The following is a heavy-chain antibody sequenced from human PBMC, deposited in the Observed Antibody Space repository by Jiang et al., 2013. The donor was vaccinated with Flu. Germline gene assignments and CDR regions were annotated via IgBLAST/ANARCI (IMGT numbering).Heavy chain of an antibody. D-gene: IGHD1-26*01. J-gene: IGHJ4*02. V-gene: IGHV3-33*01. CDR2: IWYEGSNK. CDR3: ARPWAGATGFDY. Sequence: QLVESGGGVVQPGRSLRLSCAASGFTFSDYVMHWVRQAPGKGLEWVAVIWYEGSNKYYADSVKGRFTISRDNSKNTLYLQMNSLRAEDTAVYQCARPWAGATGFDYWGQGTLVTVSS. CDR1: GFTFSDYV.